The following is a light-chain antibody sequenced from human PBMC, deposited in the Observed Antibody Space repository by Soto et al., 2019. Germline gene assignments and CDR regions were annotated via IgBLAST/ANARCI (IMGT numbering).Light chain of an antibody. CDR2: AAS. V-gene: IGKV1-39*01. CDR1: QSISNF. J-gene: IGKJ2*01. CDR3: QQSNSIPYT. Sequence: DIQMTQSPSSLSASVGDRVAITCRAGQSISNFLNWYQQKPGTAPKLMIYAASRLQSDVPSRFSGSGSATAFTLTTNSLHPEDVATYDCQQSNSIPYTFGQGTKLEI.